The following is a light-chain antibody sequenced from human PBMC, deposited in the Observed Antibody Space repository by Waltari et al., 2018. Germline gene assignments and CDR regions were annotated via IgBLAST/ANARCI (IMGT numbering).Light chain of an antibody. CDR1: QRVANNY. CDR2: YAS. Sequence: EIVLTQSPGTLSLSPGEGATLSCRASQRVANNYVAWYRPKPGQAPSLLISYASRRATGVPDRISGSGSGTDFTLTLSRLEPEDFAVYFCQLYDSTHGFSFGQGTKLEIK. CDR3: QLYDSTHGFS. V-gene: IGKV3-20*01. J-gene: IGKJ2*03.